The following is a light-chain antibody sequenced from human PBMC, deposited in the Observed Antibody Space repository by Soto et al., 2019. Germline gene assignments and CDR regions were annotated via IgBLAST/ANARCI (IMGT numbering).Light chain of an antibody. CDR3: SSYTSSSTQI. Sequence: QSALTQPASVSGSPGQSITISCTATSNDVWTYNLVSWYQQHPGKAPKLMIYEVSNRPSGVSNRFSGSKSGNTASLTISGLQAEDEADYYCSSYTSSSTQIFGTGTKLTVL. CDR2: EVS. CDR1: SNDVWTYNL. V-gene: IGLV2-14*02. J-gene: IGLJ1*01.